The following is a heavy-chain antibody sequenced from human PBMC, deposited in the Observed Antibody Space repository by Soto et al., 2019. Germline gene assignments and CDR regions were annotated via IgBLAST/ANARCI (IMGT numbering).Heavy chain of an antibody. V-gene: IGHV3-53*01. CDR2: VYTGGTT. J-gene: IGHJ5*02. CDR3: ARAWADH. CDR1: GFTLSNYY. D-gene: IGHD3-16*01. Sequence: PGGSLRLSCAASGFTLSNYYMNWVRQAPGKGLEWVSVVYTGGTTNYADSVRGRFTISRDNSKSTLYLQMNSLRSEDTAVYYCARAWADHWGQGTLVTVSS.